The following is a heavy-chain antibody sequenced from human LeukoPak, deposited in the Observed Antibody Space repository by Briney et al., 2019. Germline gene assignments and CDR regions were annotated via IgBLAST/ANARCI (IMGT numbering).Heavy chain of an antibody. CDR3: AKPPFNWNYVEAFDY. CDR1: GFTFSSYA. V-gene: IGHV3-23*01. D-gene: IGHD1-7*01. Sequence: GGSLRLSCAASGFTFSSYAMSWVRQAPGKGLEWVSAISGSGGSTYYADSVKGRFTISRDNSKSTLYLQMNSLRAEDTAVYYCAKPPFNWNYVEAFDYWGQGTLVTVSS. CDR2: ISGSGGST. J-gene: IGHJ4*02.